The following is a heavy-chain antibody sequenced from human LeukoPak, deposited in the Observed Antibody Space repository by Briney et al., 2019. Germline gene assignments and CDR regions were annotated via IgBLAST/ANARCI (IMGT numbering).Heavy chain of an antibody. CDR3: TTWTGGVVVTN. Sequence: GGSLRLSCAASGFTFSNAWMSWVRQAPGKWLEWVGRIRSQSNGGTTDYAAPVKGRFTISRDDSKNTLYLQLNSLKTDDTAVYYCTTWTGGVVVTNWGQGTLVTVSS. CDR2: IRSQSNGGTT. CDR1: GFTFSNAW. J-gene: IGHJ4*02. D-gene: IGHD2-2*01. V-gene: IGHV3-15*01.